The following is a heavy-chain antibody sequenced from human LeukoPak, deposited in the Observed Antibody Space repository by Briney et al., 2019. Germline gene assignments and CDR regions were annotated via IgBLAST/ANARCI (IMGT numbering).Heavy chain of an antibody. CDR2: MNPNSGNT. CDR1: GYTFTSYD. CDR3: ARDSARDIVVVPAAMRFDP. D-gene: IGHD2-2*01. V-gene: IGHV1-8*03. J-gene: IGHJ5*02. Sequence: ASVKVSCKASGYTFTSYDINWVRQATGQGLEWMGWMNPNSGNTGYAQKSQGRVTITRSTSISTAYMELSSLRSEDTAVYYCARDSARDIVVVPAAMRFDPWGQGTLVTVSS.